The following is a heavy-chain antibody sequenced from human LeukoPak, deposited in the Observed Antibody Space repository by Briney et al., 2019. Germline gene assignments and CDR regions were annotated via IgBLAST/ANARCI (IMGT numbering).Heavy chain of an antibody. CDR3: ARPLKLRFLEWFRARHYYYYMDV. CDR1: GYSFTSYW. J-gene: IGHJ6*03. D-gene: IGHD3-3*01. Sequence: GESLKISCKGSGYSFTSYWIGWVRQMPGKGLEWMGIIYPGDSDTRYSPSFQGQVTISADKSISTAYLQWSSLKASDTAMYYCARPLKLRFLEWFRARHYYYYMDVWGRGTTVTVSS. V-gene: IGHV5-51*01. CDR2: IYPGDSDT.